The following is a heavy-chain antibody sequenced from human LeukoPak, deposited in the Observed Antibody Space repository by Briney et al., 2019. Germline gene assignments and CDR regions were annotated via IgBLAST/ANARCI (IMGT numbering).Heavy chain of an antibody. CDR3: ARAPSGDNRANFDY. J-gene: IGHJ4*02. Sequence: SVTLSLTCAVYGGSFSGYYWRWISQPPAKGLEWIGEINHNGNTNYNPSLKGRVAISVDTSKNQFSLKLSAVTAADTAVYYCARAPSGDNRANFDYWGQGTLVTVSS. V-gene: IGHV4-34*01. CDR2: INHNGNT. D-gene: IGHD2/OR15-2a*01. CDR1: GGSFSGYY.